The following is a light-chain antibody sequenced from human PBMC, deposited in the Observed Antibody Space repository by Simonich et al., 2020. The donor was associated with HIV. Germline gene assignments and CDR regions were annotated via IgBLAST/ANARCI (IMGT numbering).Light chain of an antibody. Sequence: DIQMTQSPSYLSASVGDRVTITCRASQSYSRYLHWYQQKPGKAPKLLIYAASNLEAGVPSRFSGSGSGTDFTFTISSLQPEDIATYYCQQYDNLPRTFGQGTKVEIK. CDR3: QQYDNLPRT. J-gene: IGKJ1*01. CDR2: AAS. CDR1: QSYSRY. V-gene: IGKV1-33*01.